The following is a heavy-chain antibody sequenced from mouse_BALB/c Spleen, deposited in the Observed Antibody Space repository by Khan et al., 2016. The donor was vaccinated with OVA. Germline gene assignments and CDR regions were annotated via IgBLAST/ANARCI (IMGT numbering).Heavy chain of an antibody. D-gene: IGHD1-1*01. CDR3: ARVYVGDFDY. Sequence: VQLKESGPGLVKPSQSLSLTCTVTGYSITRDYAWNWIRQFPGNKLEWMGSISYSGNTNYNPSLKSRISITRDTSKNQFFLQLNSVTTEDTATYNCARVYVGDFDYWGQGTTLTVSS. J-gene: IGHJ2*01. V-gene: IGHV3-2*02. CDR2: ISYSGNT. CDR1: GYSITRDYA.